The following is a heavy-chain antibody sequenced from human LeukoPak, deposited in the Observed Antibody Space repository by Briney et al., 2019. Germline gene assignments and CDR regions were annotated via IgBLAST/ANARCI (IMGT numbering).Heavy chain of an antibody. CDR2: IIPIFGTA. D-gene: IGHD4-17*01. CDR3: ARRHDYGDYFFDY. CDR1: GGTFSSYA. Sequence: SVKVSCKASGGTFSSYAISWVRQAPGQGLEWMGRIIPIFGTANYAQKFQGRVTITTDESTSTAYMELSSLRSDDTAVYYCARRHDYGDYFFDYWGQGTLVTVSS. J-gene: IGHJ4*02. V-gene: IGHV1-69*05.